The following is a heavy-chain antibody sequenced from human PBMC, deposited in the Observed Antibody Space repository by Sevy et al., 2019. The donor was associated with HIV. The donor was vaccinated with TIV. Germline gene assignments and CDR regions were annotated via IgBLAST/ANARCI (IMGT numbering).Heavy chain of an antibody. Sequence: GGSLRLSCTASGFTFGDYCMSWVRQAPGKGLEWVAFLKSDVYGGTVDHAASVRGRFVISRDGSKTIAYLPMNDLKTEDTGVYYCTRWKAAQSIFDYWGQGALVTVSS. J-gene: IGHJ4*02. CDR3: TRWKAAQSIFDY. V-gene: IGHV3-49*04. D-gene: IGHD6-13*01. CDR1: GFTFGDYC. CDR2: LKSDVYGGTV.